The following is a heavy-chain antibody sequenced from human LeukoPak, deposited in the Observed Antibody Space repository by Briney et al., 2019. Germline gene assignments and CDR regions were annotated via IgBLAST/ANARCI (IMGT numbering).Heavy chain of an antibody. D-gene: IGHD3-22*01. J-gene: IGHJ4*02. Sequence: GASVKVSCKASGYTFTDYYIHWVRQAPGQGLEWMGWINPKSGGTKYTQKFQGRVTMTRDTSITTVYMELSSLRSDDTAVYYCARDSLSDDSSGYYDFWGQGTLVTVST. CDR2: INPKSGGT. CDR1: GYTFTDYY. V-gene: IGHV1-2*02. CDR3: ARDSLSDDSSGYYDF.